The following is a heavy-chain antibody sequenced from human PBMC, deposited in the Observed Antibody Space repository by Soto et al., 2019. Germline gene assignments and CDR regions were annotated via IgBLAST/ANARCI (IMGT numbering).Heavy chain of an antibody. CDR1: GFTFSSYA. J-gene: IGHJ4*02. CDR2: IGTAGDT. V-gene: IGHV3-13*01. CDR3: TRGAAGFDY. D-gene: IGHD6-13*01. Sequence: EVQLVESGGDLVQPGGSLRLSCTASGFTFSSYAFHWVRQAAGKGLEWVSGIGTAGDTYYAGSVKGRFTMSRENAKNSLYLQMNSLRAGDTAVYYCTRGAAGFDYWGQGTLITVSS.